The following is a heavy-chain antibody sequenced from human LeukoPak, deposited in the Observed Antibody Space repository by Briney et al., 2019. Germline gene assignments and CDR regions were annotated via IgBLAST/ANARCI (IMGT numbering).Heavy chain of an antibody. D-gene: IGHD5-24*01. V-gene: IGHV3-23*01. CDR2: VSGSGSGGST. CDR1: GFPLSRSA. CDR3: AKSGYNRFDY. Sequence: GGSLRLSCAASGFPLSRSAMSWVRQAPGKGLEWVSNVSGSGSGGSTYYADSVKGRFTISRDNSKNTLYLQMNSLRAEDTAVYYCAKSGYNRFDYWGQGTLVTVSS. J-gene: IGHJ4*02.